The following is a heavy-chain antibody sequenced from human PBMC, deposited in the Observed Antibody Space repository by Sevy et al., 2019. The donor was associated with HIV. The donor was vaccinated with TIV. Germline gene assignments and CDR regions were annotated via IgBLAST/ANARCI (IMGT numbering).Heavy chain of an antibody. D-gene: IGHD3-3*01. CDR3: ARDKTILEGRYGMDV. V-gene: IGHV3-21*06. Sequence: GGSLRLSCAASGFTFSNYNIKWVRQSPGKGLEWVSFISTSSGYIYYADSVKGRFTISRYNAKNSLYLQMNSLRAEDTAVYYCARDKTILEGRYGMDVWGQGTTVTVS. CDR2: ISTSSGYI. CDR1: GFTFSNYN. J-gene: IGHJ6*02.